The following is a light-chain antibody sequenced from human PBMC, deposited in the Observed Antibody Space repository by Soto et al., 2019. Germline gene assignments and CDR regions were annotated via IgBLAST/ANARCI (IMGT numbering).Light chain of an antibody. CDR2: AAS. Sequence: DIQLTQSPSFLSASVGDRVTITCRASQGISSYLAWYQQKPGKAPKLLIYAASTLQSGVPSRFSGSGSGTEFTLTISSLQPDDFATYYCQQLNSYPVTFGPGTKVDIK. CDR3: QQLNSYPVT. CDR1: QGISSY. J-gene: IGKJ3*01. V-gene: IGKV1-9*01.